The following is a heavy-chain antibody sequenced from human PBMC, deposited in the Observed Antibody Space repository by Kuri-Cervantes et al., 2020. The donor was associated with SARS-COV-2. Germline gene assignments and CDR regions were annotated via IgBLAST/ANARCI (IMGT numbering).Heavy chain of an antibody. V-gene: IGHV4-39*01. Sequence: SETLSLTCTVSGATISSSSYNWGWIRQPPGRGLEWIGSIYYSGSTYYNPSLNSRVTIFVDTSKNQFSVKLRSVTAADTAVYYCARHDLTTETTRERGLDYWGQGTLVTVSS. D-gene: IGHD4-17*01. CDR1: GATISSSSYN. CDR2: IYYSGST. J-gene: IGHJ4*02. CDR3: ARHDLTTETTRERGLDY.